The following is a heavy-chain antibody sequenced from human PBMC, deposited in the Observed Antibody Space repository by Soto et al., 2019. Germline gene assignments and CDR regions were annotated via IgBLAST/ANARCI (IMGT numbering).Heavy chain of an antibody. D-gene: IGHD3-10*01. CDR1: GGTFSSYA. V-gene: IGHV1-69*13. J-gene: IGHJ6*02. Sequence: SVKVSCKASGGTFSSYAISWVRQAPGQGLEWMGGIIPIFGTANYAQKFQGRVTITADESTSTAYMELSSLRSEDTAVYYCASRRKTYYYGSGSYSHYYYGMDVWPRDHGHRPL. CDR2: IIPIFGTA. CDR3: ASRRKTYYYGSGSYSHYYYGMDV.